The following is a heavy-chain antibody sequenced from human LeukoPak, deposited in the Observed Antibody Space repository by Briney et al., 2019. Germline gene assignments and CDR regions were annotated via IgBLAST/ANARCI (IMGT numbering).Heavy chain of an antibody. CDR3: ARLAVSSIWSVYFDY. D-gene: IGHD6-13*01. J-gene: IGHJ4*02. V-gene: IGHV5-51*01. CDR1: GYSFTSYW. CDR2: IYPGDSDT. Sequence: GESLKISCKGSGYSFTSYWIGWVRQMPGKGLEWMGIIYPGDSDTRYSLSFQGQVTISADKSISTAYLQWSSLKASDTAIYYCARLAVSSIWSVYFDYWGQGTLVTVSS.